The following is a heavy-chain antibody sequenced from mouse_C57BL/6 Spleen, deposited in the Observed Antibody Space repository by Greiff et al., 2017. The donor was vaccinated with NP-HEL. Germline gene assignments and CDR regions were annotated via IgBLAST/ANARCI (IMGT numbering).Heavy chain of an antibody. D-gene: IGHD2-1*01. Sequence: QVQLQQPGAELVKPGASVKMSCKASGYTFTSYWITWVKQRPGQGLEWIGDIYPGSGSTNYNEKFKSKATLTVDTSSSTAYMQLSSLTSEDSAVYDCAREGLYCGIPLDYWGQGTTLTVSS. V-gene: IGHV1-55*01. CDR2: IYPGSGST. CDR1: GYTFTSYW. J-gene: IGHJ2*01. CDR3: AREGLYCGIPLDY.